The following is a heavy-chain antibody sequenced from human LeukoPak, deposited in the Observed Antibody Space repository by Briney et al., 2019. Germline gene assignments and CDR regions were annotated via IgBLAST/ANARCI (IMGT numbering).Heavy chain of an antibody. CDR2: IYTSGST. CDR3: ARGVGGYCSGGSCYSGPNWFDP. J-gene: IGHJ5*02. D-gene: IGHD2-15*01. CDR1: GGSISSGSYY. V-gene: IGHV4-61*02. Sequence: SETLSLTCTVSGGSISSGSYYWSWIRQPAGKGLEWIGRIYTSGSTNYNPSLKSRVTISVDRSKNQFSLKLSSVTAADTAVYYCARGVGGYCSGGSCYSGPNWFDPWGQGTLVTVSS.